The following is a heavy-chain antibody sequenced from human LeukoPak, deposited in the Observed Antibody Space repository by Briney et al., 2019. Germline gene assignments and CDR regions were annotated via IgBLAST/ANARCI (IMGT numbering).Heavy chain of an antibody. J-gene: IGHJ4*02. D-gene: IGHD2-15*01. CDR2: IITISSYI. Sequence: GGSLRLSCAASGFTFSSYNMSWVRQAPGKGLEWVSSIITISSYIYYADSVKGRFTISRDNAKNSLFLQMNSLRAEDTAVYYCARDGGYCTGSSCSRPYYFDCWGQGTLVTVSS. CDR1: GFTFSSYN. CDR3: ARDGGYCTGSSCSRPYYFDC. V-gene: IGHV3-21*01.